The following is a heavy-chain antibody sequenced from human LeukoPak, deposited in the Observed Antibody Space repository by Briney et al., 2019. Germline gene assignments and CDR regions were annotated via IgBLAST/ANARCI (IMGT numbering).Heavy chain of an antibody. CDR3: AKDYGDYVVFDAFDI. CDR2: ISSSSSYI. V-gene: IGHV3-21*01. J-gene: IGHJ3*02. Sequence: GGSLRLSCAASGFTFSSYSMNWVRQAPGKGLEWVSSISSSSSYIYYADSVKGRFTISRDNAKNTLYLQMNSLRAEDTAVYYCAKDYGDYVVFDAFDIWGQGTMVTVSS. CDR1: GFTFSSYS. D-gene: IGHD4-17*01.